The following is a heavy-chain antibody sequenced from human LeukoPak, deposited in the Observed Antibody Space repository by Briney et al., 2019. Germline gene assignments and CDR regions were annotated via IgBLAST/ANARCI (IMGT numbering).Heavy chain of an antibody. CDR2: INPSGGST. CDR3: ARDRALDYYDSSGFRVRYMDV. V-gene: IGHV1-46*01. Sequence: GRSLRLSCAASGFTFSSYGMHWVRQAPGQGLEWMGIINPSGGSTSYAQKFQGRVTMTRDTSTSTVYMELSSLRSEDTAVYYCARDRALDYYDSSGFRVRYMDVWGKGTTVTVSS. CDR1: GFTFSSYG. J-gene: IGHJ6*03. D-gene: IGHD3-22*01.